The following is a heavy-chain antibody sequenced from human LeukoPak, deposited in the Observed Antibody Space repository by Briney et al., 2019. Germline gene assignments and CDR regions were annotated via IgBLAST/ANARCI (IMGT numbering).Heavy chain of an antibody. CDR1: GFTFSSYE. CDR3: ARDEYCTNGVCYGGYYYGMDV. D-gene: IGHD2-8*01. Sequence: PGGSLRLSCAASGFTFSSYEMNWVRQAPGKGLEWVSYISSSGSTIYYADSVKGRFTISRDNAKNSLYLQMNSLRAEDTAVYYCARDEYCTNGVCYGGYYYGMDVWGQGTTVTV. V-gene: IGHV3-48*03. J-gene: IGHJ6*02. CDR2: ISSSGSTI.